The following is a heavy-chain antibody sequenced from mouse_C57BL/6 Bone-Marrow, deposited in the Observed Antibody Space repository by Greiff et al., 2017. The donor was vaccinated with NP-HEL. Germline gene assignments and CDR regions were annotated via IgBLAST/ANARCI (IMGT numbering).Heavy chain of an antibody. J-gene: IGHJ2*01. D-gene: IGHD1-1*01. CDR2: IDPSDSYT. CDR1: GYTFTSYW. V-gene: IGHV1-69*01. CDR3: ARERITTVVFDY. Sequence: VQLQQPGAELVMPGASVKLSCTASGYTFTSYWMHWVKQRPGQGLEWIGEIDPSDSYTNYNQEFKGKFTLTVDKSSSTAYMQLSSLTSEDSAVYYCARERITTVVFDYWGQGTTLTVSS.